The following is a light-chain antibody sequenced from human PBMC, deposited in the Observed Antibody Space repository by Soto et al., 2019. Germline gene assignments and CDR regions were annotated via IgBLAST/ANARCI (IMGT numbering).Light chain of an antibody. CDR2: AAS. V-gene: IGKV1-39*01. J-gene: IGKJ4*01. CDR1: QSISSY. CDR3: QQSYNTPLT. Sequence: DIQMTQSPSSLSASVGDRVTISCRASQSISSYLNWYQQKPGKAPKLLIYAASSLQGGLPSRFSGSGSETDFTLTNSSLQPEDFATYYCQQSYNTPLTFGGGTKVEIK.